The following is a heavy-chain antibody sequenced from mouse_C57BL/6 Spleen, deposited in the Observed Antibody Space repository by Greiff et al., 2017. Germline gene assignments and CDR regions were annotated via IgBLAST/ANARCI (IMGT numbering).Heavy chain of an antibody. Sequence: QVQLQQPGAELVMPGASVKLSCKASGYTFTSYWMHWVKQRPGQGLEWIGEIDPSDSYTNYNQKFKGKSTLTVDKSSSTAYMQLSSLTSEDSAVYYCARITTVVDYFDYWGQGTTLTV. D-gene: IGHD1-1*01. CDR3: ARITTVVDYFDY. V-gene: IGHV1-69*01. J-gene: IGHJ2*01. CDR1: GYTFTSYW. CDR2: IDPSDSYT.